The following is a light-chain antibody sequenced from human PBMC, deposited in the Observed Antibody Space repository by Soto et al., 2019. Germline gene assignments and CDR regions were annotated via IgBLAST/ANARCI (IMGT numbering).Light chain of an antibody. CDR1: QSLSGW. Sequence: DIQMTQSPSTLSASVGERVTITCRASQSLSGWLAWYQQKPGKAPKLLIFASSVLESGVPSRFGGGGSGTEYTLTISSLQPDDFATYYCQPYETYPYPFGQGTKLEIK. CDR2: ASS. V-gene: IGKV1-5*03. J-gene: IGKJ2*01. CDR3: QPYETYPYP.